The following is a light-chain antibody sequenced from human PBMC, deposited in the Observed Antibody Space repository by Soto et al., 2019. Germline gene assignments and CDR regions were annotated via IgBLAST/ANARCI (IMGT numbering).Light chain of an antibody. Sequence: IVLTQSPGTLSLSPGQRATLSCRASESISRDYLAWYQQRLGQAPRLLIYEASSVATAIPDRFSGSGSGTDFTLAISRLEPEDVARYYYQQYGGVPYTVGEGTKLEIK. CDR3: QQYGGVPYT. CDR1: ESISRDY. J-gene: IGKJ2*01. V-gene: IGKV3-20*01. CDR2: EAS.